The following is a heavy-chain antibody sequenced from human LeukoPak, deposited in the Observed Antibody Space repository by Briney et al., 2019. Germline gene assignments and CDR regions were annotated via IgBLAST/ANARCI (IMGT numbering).Heavy chain of an antibody. D-gene: IGHD3-9*01. V-gene: IGHV1-2*02. CDR1: GYTFTGYY. CDR3: ARGRYFDWLLKWDYFDY. Sequence: ASVKVSCKASGYTFTGYYMHWVRQAPGQGLEWMGWINPNSGGTNYAQKFQGRVTMTRDTSISTAYMELSRLRSDDTAVYYCARGRYFDWLLKWDYFDYWGQGTLVTVSS. CDR2: INPNSGGT. J-gene: IGHJ4*02.